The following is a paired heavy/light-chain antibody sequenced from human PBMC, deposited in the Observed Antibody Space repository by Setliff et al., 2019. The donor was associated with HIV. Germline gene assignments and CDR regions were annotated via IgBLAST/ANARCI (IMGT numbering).Light chain of an antibody. CDR2: WAS. CDR1: QSVLYSSNNRNY. Sequence: DIVMTQSPDSLAVSLGERATINCKSSQSVLYSSNNRNYLGWYQQKPGQPPKLLISWASTRESGVPDRFSGSGSGTDFTLTISSLQAEDVAVYYCLQYYSVPRTFGQGTKLEIK. V-gene: IGKV4-1*01. J-gene: IGKJ1*01. CDR3: LQYYSVPRT.
Heavy chain of an antibody. V-gene: IGHV3-23*01. CDR1: GFTFSSYP. CDR3: AKDLRSCGGDCQWGKTDAFDI. Sequence: EVQLLESGGGLVQPGGSLRLSCAASGFTFSSYPMNWVRQAPGKGLEWVSGFSGSGINTYYADSVKGRFTISRDNSKNTLYLQMNSLRAEDTAVYFCAKDLRSCGGDCQWGKTDAFDIWGQGTMVTVSS. CDR2: FSGSGINT. D-gene: IGHD2-21*01. J-gene: IGHJ3*02.